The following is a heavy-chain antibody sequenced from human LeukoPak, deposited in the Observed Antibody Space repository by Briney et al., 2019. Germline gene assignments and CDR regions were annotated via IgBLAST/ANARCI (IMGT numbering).Heavy chain of an antibody. CDR3: AKMRIQLWSEAYYFDY. CDR1: GFTFSSYA. Sequence: GGSLRLSCAASGFTFSSYAMSWVRQAPGKGLEWVSAISGSGGSTYYADSVKGRFTISRDNSKNTLYLQMSSLRAEDTAVYYCAKMRIQLWSEAYYFDYWGQGTLVTVSS. V-gene: IGHV3-23*01. CDR2: ISGSGGST. J-gene: IGHJ4*02. D-gene: IGHD5-18*01.